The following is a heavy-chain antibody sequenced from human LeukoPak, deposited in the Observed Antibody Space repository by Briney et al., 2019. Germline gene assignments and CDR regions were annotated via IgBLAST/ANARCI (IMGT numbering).Heavy chain of an antibody. CDR1: GGSFSGYY. V-gene: IGHV4-34*01. J-gene: IGHJ5*01. Sequence: KPSETLSLTCAVYGGSFSGYYWSWIRQPPGKGLEWIGEINHSGSTNYNPSLESRVTTSIDMSKNQFSLKLSSVTAADSAVYYCARTPAVVMYNWFDSWGQGTLVTVSS. CDR3: ARTPAVVMYNWFDS. D-gene: IGHD4-23*01. CDR2: INHSGST.